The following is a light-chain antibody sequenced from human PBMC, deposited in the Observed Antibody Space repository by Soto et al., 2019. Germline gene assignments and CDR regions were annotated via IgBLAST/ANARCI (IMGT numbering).Light chain of an antibody. J-gene: IGKJ1*01. CDR1: QSISSW. V-gene: IGKV1-5*01. CDR3: QQYNSDSGT. CDR2: DAS. Sequence: DIQMTQSPSTLSASVGDRVTITCRASQSISSWLAWYQQKPGKAPKLLIYDASSLESGVPSRFSGSGSGTEFTLTISSLQPDDFATNCCQQYNSDSGTFGQGTKVEIK.